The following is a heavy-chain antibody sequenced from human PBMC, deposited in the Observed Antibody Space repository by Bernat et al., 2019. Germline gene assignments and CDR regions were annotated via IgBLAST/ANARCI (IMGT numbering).Heavy chain of an antibody. CDR3: ARARGGHYFDY. J-gene: IGHJ4*02. CDR1: GGSISSSSYY. V-gene: IGHV4-61*05. CDR2: IYYSGST. D-gene: IGHD3-10*01. Sequence: QLQLQESGPGLVKPSETLSLTCTVSGGSISSSSYYWGWIRQPPGKGLEWIGYIYYSGSTNYNPSLKSRVTISVDTSKNQFSLKLSSVTAADTAVYYCARARGGHYFDYWGQGTLVTVSS.